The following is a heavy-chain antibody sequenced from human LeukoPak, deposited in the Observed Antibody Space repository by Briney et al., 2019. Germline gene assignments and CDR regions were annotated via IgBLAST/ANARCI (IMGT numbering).Heavy chain of an antibody. CDR2: IYYSGST. V-gene: IGHV4-59*01. CDR3: AKGGHSSGWYHDY. D-gene: IGHD6-19*01. Sequence: SSETLSLTCTVSGGSISSYYWSWIRQPPGKGLEWIGYIYYSGSTNYNPSLKSRVTISVDTSKNQFSLKLSSVTAADTAVYYCAKGGHSSGWYHDYWGQGTLVTVSS. J-gene: IGHJ4*02. CDR1: GGSISSYY.